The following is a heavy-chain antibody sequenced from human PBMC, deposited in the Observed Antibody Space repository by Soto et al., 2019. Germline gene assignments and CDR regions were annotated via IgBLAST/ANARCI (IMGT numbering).Heavy chain of an antibody. CDR3: DRASTVTTAAKFDN. CDR2: ISYSGNT. Sequence: PSDTLSLTCTVSGGSISRDDYYWSWIRQPPGKGLEWIGYISYSGNTYYKPSLQSRVAISLDTSKNQFSLKLISVTAADTAVYSCDRASTVTTAAKFDNWGQGALVTVPS. D-gene: IGHD4-17*01. CDR1: GGSISRDDYY. J-gene: IGHJ4*02. V-gene: IGHV4-30-4*02.